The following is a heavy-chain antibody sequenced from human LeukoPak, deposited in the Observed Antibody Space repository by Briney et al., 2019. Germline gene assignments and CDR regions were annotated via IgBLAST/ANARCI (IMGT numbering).Heavy chain of an antibody. CDR2: ISAYNGNT. D-gene: IGHD3-3*01. CDR3: ARPRFLEWFFDY. V-gene: IGHV1-18*01. J-gene: IGHJ4*02. CDR1: GYIFTKYG. Sequence: ASVKVSCKASGYIFTKYGFTWVRQAPGQGLEWMGWISAYNGNTNYAQKLQGRVTMTTDTSTSTAYMELRSLRSDDTAVYYCARPRFLEWFFDYWGQGTLVTVSS.